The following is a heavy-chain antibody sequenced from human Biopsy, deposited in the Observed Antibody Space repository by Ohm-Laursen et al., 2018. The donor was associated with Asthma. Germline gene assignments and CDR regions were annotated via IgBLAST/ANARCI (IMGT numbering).Heavy chain of an antibody. Sequence: SDTLSLTCTVPGGSITSSSYYWGWIRQPPGKGMEWIGSMYHSGSPYYHPSLKSRATISVDTSKNQSSLKMSSVTAADTAVYFCVRHQYSSSWSTFDYWGQGALVTVSS. CDR1: GGSITSSSYY. CDR2: MYHSGSP. V-gene: IGHV4-39*01. D-gene: IGHD3-22*01. J-gene: IGHJ4*02. CDR3: VRHQYSSSWSTFDY.